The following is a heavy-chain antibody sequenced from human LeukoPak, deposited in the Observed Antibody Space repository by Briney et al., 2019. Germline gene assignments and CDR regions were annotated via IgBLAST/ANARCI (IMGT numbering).Heavy chain of an antibody. CDR3: ARYQDV. J-gene: IGHJ4*02. CDR2: IIPIFGTA. Sequence: GQGLECMGGIIPIFGTANYAQKFQGRVTITADESTSTAYMELSSLRSDDTAVYYCARYQDVWGQGTLVTVSS. V-gene: IGHV1-69*01. D-gene: IGHD2-2*01.